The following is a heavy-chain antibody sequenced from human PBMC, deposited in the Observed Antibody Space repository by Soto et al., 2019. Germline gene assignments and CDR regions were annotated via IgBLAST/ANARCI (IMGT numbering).Heavy chain of an antibody. J-gene: IGHJ4*02. Sequence: QVQLVQSGAEVKKPGASVKVSCKASGYTFTSYYMHWVRQAPGQGLEWMGIINPSGGSTSYAQKCQGRVTMTRDTSTSTVYMELSSLRSEDTAVYYCAREPPVDDSSGYYPNPDFDYWGQGTLVTVSS. V-gene: IGHV1-46*01. CDR1: GYTFTSYY. CDR3: AREPPVDDSSGYYPNPDFDY. CDR2: INPSGGST. D-gene: IGHD3-22*01.